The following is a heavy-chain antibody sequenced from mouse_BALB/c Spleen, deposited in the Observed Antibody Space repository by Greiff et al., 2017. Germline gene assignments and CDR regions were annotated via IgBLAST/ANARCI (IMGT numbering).Heavy chain of an antibody. CDR2: ISSGGSYT. Sequence: EVQRVESGGGLVKPGGSLKLSCAASGFTFSSYTMSWVRQTPGKRLEWVATISSGGSYTYYPDSVKGRFTISRDNAKNTLYLQMSSLKSEDTAMYYCTRDNSPFITTGVGDWYFDVWGAGTTVTVSS. CDR1: GFTFSSYT. CDR3: TRDNSPFITTGVGDWYFDV. J-gene: IGHJ1*01. V-gene: IGHV5-6-4*01. D-gene: IGHD1-1*01.